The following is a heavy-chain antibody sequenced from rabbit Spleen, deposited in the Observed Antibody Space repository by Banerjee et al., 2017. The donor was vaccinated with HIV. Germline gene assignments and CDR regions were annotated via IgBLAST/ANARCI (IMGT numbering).Heavy chain of an antibody. CDR1: GFSFSSSHY. V-gene: IGHV1S45*01. D-gene: IGHD8-1*01. J-gene: IGHJ4*01. CDR2: IYADGSGRT. Sequence: QEQVVESGGGLVQPEGSLALTCKAFGFSFSSSHYMCWVRQAPGKGLECIACIYADGSGRTYYASGAKGRFTISKASSTTVTLQMTRLTAADAATYFCARDGAGGSYFALLGTGTLFTVS. CDR3: ARDGAGGSYFAL.